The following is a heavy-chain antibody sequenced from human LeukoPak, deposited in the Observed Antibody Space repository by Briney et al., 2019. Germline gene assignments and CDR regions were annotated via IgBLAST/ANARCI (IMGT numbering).Heavy chain of an antibody. V-gene: IGHV1-2*02. CDR1: GYTFTGYY. Sequence: GASVKVSCKASGYTFTGYYMHWVRQAPGQGLEWMGWINPNSGGTNYAQKFQGRVTMTRDTSISTAYMELSRLRSDDTAVYYCARGGRITMILLDYYYMDVWGKGTTVTVSS. J-gene: IGHJ6*03. CDR2: INPNSGGT. D-gene: IGHD3-22*01. CDR3: ARGGRITMILLDYYYMDV.